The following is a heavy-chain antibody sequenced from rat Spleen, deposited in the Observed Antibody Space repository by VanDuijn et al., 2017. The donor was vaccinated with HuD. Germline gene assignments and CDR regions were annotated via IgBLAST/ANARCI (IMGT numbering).Heavy chain of an antibody. D-gene: IGHD1-11*01. CDR3: TRSEVMDA. J-gene: IGHJ4*01. V-gene: IGHV2-1*01. Sequence: QVQLKESGPGLVQPSQTLSLTCTVSGFSLPSNSVSWVRLPPGKGLEWMGVIWSGGSTDYNSALKSRLSISRDTSKSQVFLKMNSLQTEDTAIYFCTRSEVMDAWGQGASVTVSS. CDR1: GFSLPSNS. CDR2: IWSGGST.